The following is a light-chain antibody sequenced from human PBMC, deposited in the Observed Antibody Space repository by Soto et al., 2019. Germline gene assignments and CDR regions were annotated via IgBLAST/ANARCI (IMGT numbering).Light chain of an antibody. J-gene: IGKJ1*01. V-gene: IGKV1-5*03. Sequence: DIQMTQSPSTLSASVGDRVTITCRASQSISSWLAWYQQKPGKAPKLLIYKASSLESGVPSRFSGSGSGTEFTLTISSLQPDDFATYYCQQYNSYSRTFGQGNKGAIK. CDR2: KAS. CDR3: QQYNSYSRT. CDR1: QSISSW.